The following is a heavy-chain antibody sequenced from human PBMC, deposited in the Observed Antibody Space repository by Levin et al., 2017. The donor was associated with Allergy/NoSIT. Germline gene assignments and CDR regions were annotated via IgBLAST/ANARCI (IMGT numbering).Heavy chain of an antibody. D-gene: IGHD2-2*01. Sequence: GESLKISCAASGFTFSGSAMHWVRQASGKGLEWVGRIRSKANSYATAYAASVKGRFTISRDDSKNTAYLQMNSLKTEDTAVYYCQRSNFDYWGQGTLVTVSS. CDR1: GFTFSGSA. J-gene: IGHJ4*02. V-gene: IGHV3-73*01. CDR2: IRSKANSYAT. CDR3: QRSNFDY.